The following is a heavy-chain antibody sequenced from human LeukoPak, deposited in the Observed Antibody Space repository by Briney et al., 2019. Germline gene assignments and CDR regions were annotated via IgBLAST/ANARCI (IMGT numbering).Heavy chain of an antibody. V-gene: IGHV3-21*01. CDR2: ISSSSSYI. CDR3: ARDPDIVLMVYANYYMDV. D-gene: IGHD2-8*01. CDR1: GFTFSSYS. J-gene: IGHJ6*03. Sequence: GGSLRLSCAASGFTFSSYSMNWVRQAPGKGLEWVSSISSSSSYIYYADSVKGRFTISRDNAKNSLYLQMNSLRAEDTAVYYCARDPDIVLMVYANYYMDVWGKGTTVTVSS.